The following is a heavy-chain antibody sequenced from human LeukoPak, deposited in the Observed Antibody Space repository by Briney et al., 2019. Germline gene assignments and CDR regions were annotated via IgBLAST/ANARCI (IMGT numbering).Heavy chain of an antibody. CDR3: TSHGGSRPRNTWFDP. Sequence: AASVKVSCMASGGTFSSYAISWVRQAPGQGLEWMGGIIPIFGTANYAHKFQGRVTITADESTSTAYMELSSLRSEDTAVYYCTSHGGSRPRNTWFDPRGQGTLVTVSS. CDR1: GGTFSSYA. V-gene: IGHV1-69*01. J-gene: IGHJ5*02. CDR2: IIPIFGTA. D-gene: IGHD2-15*01.